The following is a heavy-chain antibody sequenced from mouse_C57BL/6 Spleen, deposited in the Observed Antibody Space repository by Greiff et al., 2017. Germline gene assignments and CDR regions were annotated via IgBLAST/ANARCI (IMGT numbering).Heavy chain of an antibody. CDR3: TRGNYYGSSYLFMDY. D-gene: IGHD1-1*01. J-gene: IGHJ4*01. V-gene: IGHV1-15*01. CDR1: GYTFTDYE. CDR2: IDPETGGT. Sequence: QVQLQQSGAELVRPGASVTLSCKASGYTFTDYEMHWVKQTPVHGLEWIGAIDPETGGTAYNQKFKGKAILTADKSSSTAYMELRSLTSEDSAVYYCTRGNYYGSSYLFMDYWGQGTSVTVSS.